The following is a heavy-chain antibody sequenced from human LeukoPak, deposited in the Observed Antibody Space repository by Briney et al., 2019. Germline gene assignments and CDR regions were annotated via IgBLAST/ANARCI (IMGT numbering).Heavy chain of an antibody. CDR1: GGSISSYY. CDR2: IYYSGST. Sequence: SETLSLTCAVSGGSISSYYWSWIRQPPGKGLEWIGYIYYSGSTNYNPSLKSRVTISVDTSKNQFSLKLSSVTAADTAMYYCARDSYNWNYGVDYWGQGTLVTVSS. CDR3: ARDSYNWNYGVDY. D-gene: IGHD1-7*01. V-gene: IGHV4-59*01. J-gene: IGHJ4*02.